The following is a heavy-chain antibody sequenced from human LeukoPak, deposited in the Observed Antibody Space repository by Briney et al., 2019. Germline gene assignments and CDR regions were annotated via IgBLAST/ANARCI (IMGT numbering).Heavy chain of an antibody. CDR1: GYTFTGYY. CDR2: INPNSGGT. D-gene: IGHD3-22*01. V-gene: IGHV1-2*02. J-gene: IGHJ4*02. CDR3: ARASYYDNSGYFYFDY. Sequence: ASVKVSCKASGYTFTGYYMHWVRQAPGQGLEWMGWINPNSGGTNYAQKFQGRVTMTRDTSISTAYMELSRLRSDDTAVYYCARASYYDNSGYFYFDYWGQGTLVTVSS.